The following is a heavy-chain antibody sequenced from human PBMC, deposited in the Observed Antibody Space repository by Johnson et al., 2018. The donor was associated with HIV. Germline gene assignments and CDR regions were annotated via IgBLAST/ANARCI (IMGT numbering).Heavy chain of an antibody. D-gene: IGHD1-26*01. J-gene: IGHJ3*02. Sequence: QVQLVESGGGVVQPGRSLRLSCAASGFTFSSYGMHWVRQAPGKGLEWVAVIWYDGSNKYYADSVKGRFTISRDNSKNTLYLQMNSLRAEDTAVYYCARDQSGSYYYAFDIWGQGTMVTVSS. V-gene: IGHV3-33*01. CDR1: GFTFSSYG. CDR3: ARDQSGSYYYAFDI. CDR2: IWYDGSNK.